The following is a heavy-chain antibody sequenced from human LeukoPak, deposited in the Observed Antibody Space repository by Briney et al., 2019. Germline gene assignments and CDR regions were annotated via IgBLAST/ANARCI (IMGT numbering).Heavy chain of an antibody. CDR1: GFTFSSYA. J-gene: IGHJ4*02. D-gene: IGHD4-11*01. V-gene: IGHV3-23*01. CDR2: INGGGVNT. CDR3: AKDLYSNYGPADY. Sequence: QAGGSLRLSCAASGFTFSSYAMSWVRQAPGKGLEWVSTINGGGVNTHYADSVGGRFTISRDNSKNTLFLQMNSLRDEDTAVYYCAKDLYSNYGPADYWGQGNLVTVPS.